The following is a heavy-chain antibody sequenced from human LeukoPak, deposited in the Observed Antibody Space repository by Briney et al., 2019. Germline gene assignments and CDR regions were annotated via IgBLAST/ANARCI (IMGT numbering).Heavy chain of an antibody. CDR3: ASGEIAVFDY. V-gene: IGHV3-7*01. CDR1: GFTFSSSW. Sequence: GGSLRLSCAASGFTFSSSWMSLVRHAPGKGLEWVANIKQDGSEKYYVDSVKGRFTISRDNAKNSLYLQMNSLRAEDTAVYYCASGEIAVFDYWGQGTLVTVSS. J-gene: IGHJ4*02. D-gene: IGHD6-19*01. CDR2: IKQDGSEK.